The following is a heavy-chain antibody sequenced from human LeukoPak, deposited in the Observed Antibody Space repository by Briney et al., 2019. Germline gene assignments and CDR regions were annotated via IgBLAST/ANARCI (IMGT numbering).Heavy chain of an antibody. CDR2: ITNNGGNM. D-gene: IGHD6-6*01. Sequence: GGSLRLSCAASGFSFSDYYMSWIRQAPGKGLEWVSYITNNGGNMFYSESVKGRFTISRDNAKKSLYVQMNSLRAADTAVYYCARDKGTSYLSSFDYWGQGTLVTVSS. V-gene: IGHV3-11*04. J-gene: IGHJ4*02. CDR1: GFSFSDYY. CDR3: ARDKGTSYLSSFDY.